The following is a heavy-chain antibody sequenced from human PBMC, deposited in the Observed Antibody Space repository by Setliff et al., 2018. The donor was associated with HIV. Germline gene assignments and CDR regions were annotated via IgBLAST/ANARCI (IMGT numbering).Heavy chain of an antibody. J-gene: IGHJ6*03. CDR2: IYYSGST. Sequence: PSETLSLTCTVSGGSISSGGYYWSRIRQHPGKGLEWIGYIYYSGSTYYNPSLKSRVTISVDTSKNQFSLKLSSVTAADTAVYYCARETVVTPAGHYYYMDVWGKGTTVTVSS. D-gene: IGHD2-21*02. CDR3: ARETVVTPAGHYYYMDV. V-gene: IGHV4-31*03. CDR1: GGSISSGGYY.